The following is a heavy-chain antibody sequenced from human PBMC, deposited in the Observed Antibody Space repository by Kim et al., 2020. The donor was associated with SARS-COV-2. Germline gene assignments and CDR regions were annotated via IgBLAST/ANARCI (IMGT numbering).Heavy chain of an antibody. D-gene: IGHD2-21*02. CDR2: ISSSSSYI. CDR3: ARGGSPCGGDCYSRLWDFDY. V-gene: IGHV3-21*01. Sequence: GGSLRLSCAASGFTFSSYSMNWVRQAPGKGLEWVSSISSSSSYIYYADSVKGRFTISRDNAKNSLYLQMNSLRAEDTAVYYCARGGSPCGGDCYSRLWDFDYWGQGTLVTVSS. J-gene: IGHJ4*02. CDR1: GFTFSSYS.